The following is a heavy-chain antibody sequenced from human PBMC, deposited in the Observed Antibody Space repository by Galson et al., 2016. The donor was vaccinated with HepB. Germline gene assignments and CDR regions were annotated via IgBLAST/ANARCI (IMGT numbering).Heavy chain of an antibody. CDR1: GLPVSNDY. CDR3: AGEPGVPNGMDI. J-gene: IGHJ6*02. CDR2: SYGDGRT. V-gene: IGHV3-53*01. D-gene: IGHD1-14*01. Sequence: SLRLSCAAYGLPVSNDYMSWVRQAPGKGLKWVSVSYGDGRTYYAESVKGRFTISRDTSKNTVFLQMNSLRGEDTAVYYCAGEPGVPNGMDIWGQGTTVTVSS.